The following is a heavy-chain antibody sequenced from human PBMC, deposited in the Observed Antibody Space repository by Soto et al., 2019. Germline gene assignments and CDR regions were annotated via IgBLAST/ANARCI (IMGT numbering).Heavy chain of an antibody. Sequence: QVQLQESGPGLVKPSGTLSLTCTVSGGSISSYYWSWIRQPPGEGLEWIGCVDYSGSTNYNPSLKGQVTIAVDTSRKQFSLNMHSLTAADTAVYYCARADDFWSAWDLWGQGTLVTVSS. CDR1: GGSISSYY. CDR3: ARADDFWSAWDL. D-gene: IGHD3-3*01. V-gene: IGHV4-59*01. J-gene: IGHJ5*02. CDR2: VDYSGST.